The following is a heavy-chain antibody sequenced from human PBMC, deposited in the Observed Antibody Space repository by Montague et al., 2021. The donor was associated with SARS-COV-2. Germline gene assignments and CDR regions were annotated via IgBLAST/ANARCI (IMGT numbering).Heavy chain of an antibody. V-gene: IGHV3-48*03. CDR1: GFRFSSYE. CDR3: ARDVDPNSWDGMDV. CDR2: ISSGSGSSI. J-gene: IGHJ6*02. Sequence: SLRLSCSASGFRFSSYEMNWARQAPGKGLEWISYISSGSGSSIHYADSXRVRFTISRANAKSSLYLQMNGLRAEDTAIYYCARDVDPNSWDGMDVWGQGTTVTVSS. D-gene: IGHD2-15*01.